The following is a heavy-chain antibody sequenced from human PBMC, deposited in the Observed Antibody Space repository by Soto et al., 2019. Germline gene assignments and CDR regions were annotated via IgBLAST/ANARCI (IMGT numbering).Heavy chain of an antibody. J-gene: IGHJ4*01. CDR1: GGSISGSSYY. Sequence: SETLSLTCTVSGGSISGSSYYWGWIRQPPGKGLEWIGYVSYSGNINYSPSLKSRVTISVDTSKNQFSLNLTSVTAADTAVYYCARGSSGYFPTLFWFWGQGTLVTVSS. CDR3: ARGSSGYFPTLFWF. D-gene: IGHD3-22*01. V-gene: IGHV4-61*05. CDR2: VSYSGNI.